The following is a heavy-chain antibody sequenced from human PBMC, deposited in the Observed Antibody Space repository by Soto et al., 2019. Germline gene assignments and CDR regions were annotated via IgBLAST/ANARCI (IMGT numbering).Heavy chain of an antibody. Sequence: ASVKVSCKASGCTFTSYDINWVRQATGQGLEWMGWMNPNSGNTGYAQKFQGRVTMTRNTPISTAYMELSSLRSEDTAVYYCARGTSGYVTYYYYGMDVWGQGTTVTAP. CDR2: MNPNSGNT. D-gene: IGHD5-12*01. V-gene: IGHV1-8*01. CDR3: ARGTSGYVTYYYYGMDV. CDR1: GCTFTSYD. J-gene: IGHJ6*02.